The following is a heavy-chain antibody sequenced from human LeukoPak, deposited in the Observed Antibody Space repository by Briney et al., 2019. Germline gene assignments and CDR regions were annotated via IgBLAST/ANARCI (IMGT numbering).Heavy chain of an antibody. Sequence: PGGSLRLSCAAPGFTFSSYAMSWVRQAPGKGLEWVSAISGSGGSTYYADSVKGRFTISRDNSKNTLYLQMNSLRAEDTAVYYCAKEGGGQWLVPPLDFQHWGQGTLVTVSS. V-gene: IGHV3-23*01. CDR2: ISGSGGST. CDR3: AKEGGGQWLVPPLDFQH. CDR1: GFTFSSYA. J-gene: IGHJ1*01. D-gene: IGHD6-19*01.